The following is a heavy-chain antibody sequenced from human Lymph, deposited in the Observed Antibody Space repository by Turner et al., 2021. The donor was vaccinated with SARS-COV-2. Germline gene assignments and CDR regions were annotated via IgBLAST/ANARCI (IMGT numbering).Heavy chain of an antibody. CDR2: MNPNSGNT. Sequence: QPQLVQSGAEVKKREASVKVSCKASGDSFTSYEINWVGQATGHGLEWMGWMNPNSGNTGYAQKFQGRVTMTRNTSISTAYMELSSLRSEDTAVYYCARAAQLTVWFDPWGQGTLVTVSS. CDR3: ARAAQLTVWFDP. D-gene: IGHD3-9*01. J-gene: IGHJ5*02. V-gene: IGHV1-8*01. CDR1: GDSFTSYE.